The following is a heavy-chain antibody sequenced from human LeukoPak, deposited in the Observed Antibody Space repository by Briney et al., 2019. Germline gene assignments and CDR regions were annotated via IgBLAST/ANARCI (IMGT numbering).Heavy chain of an antibody. J-gene: IGHJ6*02. CDR1: GFTFSSYS. CDR2: ITASGTAM. V-gene: IGHV3-48*01. Sequence: GGSLRLSCAASGFTFSSYSMNWVRQAPGKGLEWVSHITASGTAMFYADSVKGRLTISRDNAKNSLYLQMNSLRAEDTAVYYCARDPGVRYYDFWSGYYSECYGMDVWGQGTTVTVSS. D-gene: IGHD3-3*01. CDR3: ARDPGVRYYDFWSGYYSECYGMDV.